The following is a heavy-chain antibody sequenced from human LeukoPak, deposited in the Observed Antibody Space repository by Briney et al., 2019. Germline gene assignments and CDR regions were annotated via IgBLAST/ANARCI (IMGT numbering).Heavy chain of an antibody. Sequence: SETLSLTCAVSGGSISSSNWWSWVRQPPGKGLEWIGEIYHSGSTNYNPSLKSRVTISVDKSKNQFSLKLSSVTAADTAVYYCAPAAPITMVRGVTPVYYYGMDVWGKGTTVTVSS. CDR3: APAAPITMVRGVTPVYYYGMDV. CDR1: GGSISSSNW. J-gene: IGHJ6*04. CDR2: IYHSGST. D-gene: IGHD3-10*01. V-gene: IGHV4-4*02.